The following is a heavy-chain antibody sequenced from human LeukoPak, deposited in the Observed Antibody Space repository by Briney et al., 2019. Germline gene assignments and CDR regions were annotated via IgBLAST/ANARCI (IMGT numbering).Heavy chain of an antibody. CDR3: ASSYYDILTGYYRPGLFDY. D-gene: IGHD3-9*01. J-gene: IGHJ4*02. CDR2: ISSSSSYI. Sequence: GSLRLSCAASGFTFSSYSMNWVRQAPGKGLEWVSSISSSSSYIYYADSVKGRFTISRDNAKNSLYLQMNSLRAEDTAVYYCASSYYDILTGYYRPGLFDYWGQGTLVTVSS. V-gene: IGHV3-21*01. CDR1: GFTFSSYS.